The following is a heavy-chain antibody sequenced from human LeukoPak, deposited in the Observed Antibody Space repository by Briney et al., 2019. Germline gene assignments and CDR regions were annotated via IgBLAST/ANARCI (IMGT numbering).Heavy chain of an antibody. J-gene: IGHJ4*02. CDR3: ARDSYEWDYFDY. V-gene: IGHV3-74*01. Sequence: GGSLRLSCAASGFTFSSYWMHWVRQAPGKGLVWVSRINSDGSTTSYADSVMGRFTISRDNAKNSLYLQMNSLRAEDTAVCYCARDSYEWDYFDYWGQGTLVTVSS. CDR2: INSDGSTT. D-gene: IGHD5-12*01. CDR1: GFTFSSYW.